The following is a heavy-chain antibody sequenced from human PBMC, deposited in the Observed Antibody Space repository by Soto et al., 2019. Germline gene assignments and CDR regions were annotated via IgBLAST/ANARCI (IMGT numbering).Heavy chain of an antibody. Sequence: QVQLQESGPGLVKPSETLSLTCTVSGGSISSYYWSWIRQPPGKVLEWIGYIYYSGSTNYHPSLKCRVTISVATSKNQFSLKLSSVTAADTAVYYCARRWGPTFDYWGQGTLVTVSS. D-gene: IGHD1-26*01. CDR3: ARRWGPTFDY. V-gene: IGHV4-59*01. CDR2: IYYSGST. J-gene: IGHJ4*02. CDR1: GGSISSYY.